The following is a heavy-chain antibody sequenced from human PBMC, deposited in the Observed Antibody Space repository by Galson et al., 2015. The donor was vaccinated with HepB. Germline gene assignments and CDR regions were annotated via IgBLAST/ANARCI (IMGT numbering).Heavy chain of an antibody. Sequence: QSGAEVKKPGASVKVSCKASGYTFTGYYMHWVRQAPGQGLEWMGRINPNSGGTNYAQKFQGRVTMTRDTSISTAYMELSRLRSDDTAVYYCAREAGLLWFRESDDAFDIWGQGTMVTVSS. CDR2: INPNSGGT. CDR3: AREAGLLWFRESDDAFDI. J-gene: IGHJ3*02. D-gene: IGHD3-10*01. V-gene: IGHV1-2*06. CDR1: GYTFTGYY.